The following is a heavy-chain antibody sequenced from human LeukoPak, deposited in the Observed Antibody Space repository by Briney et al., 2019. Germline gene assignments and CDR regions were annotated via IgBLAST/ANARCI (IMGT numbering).Heavy chain of an antibody. CDR3: ARDWCGGGSCYYFDH. J-gene: IGHJ4*02. Sequence: GRSLRLSCAASRFTFTDYGMHWVRQPPGKGLEWVALIWYDGSGEYYADSVKGRFTISRNNSKNTLYLQMNSLRAEDTAVYYCARDWCGGGSCYYFDHWGQGTLVTVSS. CDR2: IWYDGSGE. D-gene: IGHD2-15*01. CDR1: RFTFTDYG. V-gene: IGHV3-33*01.